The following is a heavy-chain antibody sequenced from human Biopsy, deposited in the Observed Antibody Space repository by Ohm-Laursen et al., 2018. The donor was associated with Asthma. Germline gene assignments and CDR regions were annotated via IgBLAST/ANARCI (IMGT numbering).Heavy chain of an antibody. CDR1: GFAVSRDY. CDR2: IYSGGTS. V-gene: IGHV3-53*01. CDR3: ARGDSSNWSHYYFDY. D-gene: IGHD3-22*01. J-gene: IGHJ4*02. Sequence: GSLRLSCTASGFAVSRDYMFWVRQAPGKGLEWVSGIYSGGTSHTADSVRGRFTISRDYSKNTLYLQMHSLRAEDTAVYYCARGDSSNWSHYYFDYWGQGTLVTVSS.